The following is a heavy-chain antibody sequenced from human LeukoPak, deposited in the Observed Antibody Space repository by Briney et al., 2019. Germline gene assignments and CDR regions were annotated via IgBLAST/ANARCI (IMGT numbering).Heavy chain of an antibody. CDR3: AKDDAWLRYGE. D-gene: IGHD3-10*01. V-gene: IGHV3-23*01. Sequence: GGSLRLSCTASGFTFGDYGMNWVRQAPGKGLEWVSGISPSGDIKYYADSVKGRFTISRDNSKNTVYLEVISLTDEDTAVYYCAKDDAWLRYGEWSQGTLVTVSS. J-gene: IGHJ4*02. CDR2: ISPSGDIK. CDR1: GFTFGDYG.